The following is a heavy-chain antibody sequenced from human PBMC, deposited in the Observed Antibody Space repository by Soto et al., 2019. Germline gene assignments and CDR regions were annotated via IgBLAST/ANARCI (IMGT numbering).Heavy chain of an antibody. J-gene: IGHJ4*02. CDR2: YFYSGRN. CDR3: ARGGSMIRGRNFFDA. D-gene: IGHD3-10*01. CDR1: SVPITEYS. V-gene: IGHV4-59*01. Sequence: KPSETLSRTCNVSSVPITEYSWLWVGQSLGKGLEWLGNYFYSGRNMYKPSLKSRVTISVDTSKNLFSLKLSSVTAADTSVYHCARGGSMIRGRNFFDAWGQGVPETVSS.